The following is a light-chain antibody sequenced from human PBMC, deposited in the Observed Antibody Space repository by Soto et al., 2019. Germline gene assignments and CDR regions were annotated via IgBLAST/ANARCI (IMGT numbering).Light chain of an antibody. V-gene: IGLV2-23*02. Sequence: PGQSITISCTGTSSDVGSYNLVSWYQQQPTKAPKLMIYEVSERPSGDSNRFSGSKSEKTASLTIFGLQVEDEADFYCCSYAGSSTLAVFGGGTQLTVL. J-gene: IGLJ7*01. CDR2: EVS. CDR3: CSYAGSSTLAV. CDR1: SSDVGSYNL.